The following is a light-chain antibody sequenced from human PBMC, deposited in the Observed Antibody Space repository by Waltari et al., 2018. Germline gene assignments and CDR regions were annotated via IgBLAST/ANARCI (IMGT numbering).Light chain of an antibody. Sequence: DSQITQSPSTLPASVGARVTITCRASESISDWLAWYQQKPGKAPKLLIYETSNLESRVPSRFSGSGSGTEFTLTISSLQPDDFATYYCQHYICYPRTFGQGTKVEIK. J-gene: IGKJ1*01. CDR3: QHYICYPRT. CDR2: ETS. V-gene: IGKV1-5*03. CDR1: ESISDW.